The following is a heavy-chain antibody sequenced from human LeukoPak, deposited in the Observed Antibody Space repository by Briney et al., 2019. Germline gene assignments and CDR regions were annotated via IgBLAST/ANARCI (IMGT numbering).Heavy chain of an antibody. CDR3: ASEYYYGSGSYYSHKNWFDP. V-gene: IGHV4-59*01. CDR2: IYSSGST. CDR1: GGSIRGYY. Sequence: SETLSLTCNVSGGSIRGYYWSWIRQPPEKGLEWIGYIYSSGSTNYNPSLKSRVTMSVDTSKNQFSLKVSSVTAADTAVYYCASEYYYGSGSYYSHKNWFDPWGQGTLVTVSS. D-gene: IGHD3-10*01. J-gene: IGHJ5*02.